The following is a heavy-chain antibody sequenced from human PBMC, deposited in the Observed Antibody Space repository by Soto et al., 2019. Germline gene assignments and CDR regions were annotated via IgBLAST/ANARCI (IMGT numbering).Heavy chain of an antibody. J-gene: IGHJ3*02. CDR3: ASDRYSSGWIDAFDI. Sequence: EVQLVESGGGLVQPGGSLRLSCAASGFTVSSNYMSWLRQAPGKGLEWVSVILTGGSTYYADSVKGRFTISRHSSKNTVYLQMNSLRAEDTAVYYCASDRYSSGWIDAFDIWGQGTMVTVSS. CDR1: GFTVSSNY. V-gene: IGHV3-53*04. CDR2: ILTGGST. D-gene: IGHD6-19*01.